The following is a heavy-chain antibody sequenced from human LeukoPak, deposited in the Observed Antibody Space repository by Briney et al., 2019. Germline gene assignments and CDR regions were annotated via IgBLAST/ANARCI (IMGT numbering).Heavy chain of an antibody. CDR3: ARDLGEDTAMVH. V-gene: IGHV4-59*01. CDR1: GGSISSYY. Sequence: SETLSLTCTVSGGSISSYYWSWIRQPPGKGLEWIGYIYYSGSTNYDPSLKSRVTISVDTSKNQFSLKLSSVTAADTAVYYCARDLGEDTAMVHWGQGTLVTVSS. D-gene: IGHD5-18*01. CDR2: IYYSGST. J-gene: IGHJ4*02.